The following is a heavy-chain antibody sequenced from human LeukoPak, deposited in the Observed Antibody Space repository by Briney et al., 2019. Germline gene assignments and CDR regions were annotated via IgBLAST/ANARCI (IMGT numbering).Heavy chain of an antibody. V-gene: IGHV1-2*02. D-gene: IGHD3-16*01. CDR1: GYTFNGYY. Sequence: ASVKVSCKASGYTFNGYYMHWVRQAPGQGLEWMGWINPNSGGTKYAQKFQGRVTMTRDTSITTAYMELTRLRSDDTAVYYCARGGVRDNWFDPRGQGSPVTVSS. J-gene: IGHJ5*02. CDR3: ARGGVRDNWFDP. CDR2: INPNSGGT.